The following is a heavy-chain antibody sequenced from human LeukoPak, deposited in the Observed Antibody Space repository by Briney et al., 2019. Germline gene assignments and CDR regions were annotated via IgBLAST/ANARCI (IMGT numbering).Heavy chain of an antibody. J-gene: IGHJ4*02. CDR1: GGSISSGGYS. Sequence: SSETLSLTCAVSGGSISSGGYSWSWIRQPPGKGLEWIGYIYHSGSTYYNPSLKSRVTISVDRSKNQFSLKLSSVTAADTAVYYCASSYCGGDCYLFDYWGQGTLVTVSS. CDR3: ASSYCGGDCYLFDY. CDR2: IYHSGST. V-gene: IGHV4-30-2*01. D-gene: IGHD2-21*02.